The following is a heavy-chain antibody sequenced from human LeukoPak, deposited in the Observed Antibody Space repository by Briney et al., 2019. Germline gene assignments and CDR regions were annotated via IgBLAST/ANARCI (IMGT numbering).Heavy chain of an antibody. D-gene: IGHD1-14*01. J-gene: IGHJ4*02. CDR2: INSDGSRT. CDR3: ARQPDY. Sequence: GGSLRLSCAASGFTFSNYWMHWVRQAPGKGLVWVSHINSDGSRTNYAASVKGRFTISRDNAKNTLYLQMNSLRAEDAAVYYCARQPDYWGQGTLVTVSS. CDR1: GFTFSNYW. V-gene: IGHV3-74*01.